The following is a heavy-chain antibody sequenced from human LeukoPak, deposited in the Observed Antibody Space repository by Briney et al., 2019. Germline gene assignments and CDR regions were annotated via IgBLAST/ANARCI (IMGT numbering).Heavy chain of an antibody. CDR3: AIVAGDLPYYYYGMYV. CDR2: ISSSSSYI. V-gene: IGHV3-21*01. CDR1: GFTFSSYT. D-gene: IGHD3-3*01. J-gene: IGHJ6*02. Sequence: PGGSLRLSCAASGFTFSSYTMNWVRQAPGKGLEWVSSISSSSSYIYYADSVRGRFTISRDNAKNSLYLQMNSLRAEDTAVYYCAIVAGDLPYYYYGMYVWGQGTTVTASS.